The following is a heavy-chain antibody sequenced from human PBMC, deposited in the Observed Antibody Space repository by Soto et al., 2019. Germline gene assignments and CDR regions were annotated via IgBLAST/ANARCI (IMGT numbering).Heavy chain of an antibody. J-gene: IGHJ4*02. CDR1: VGSMSRSNW. CDR2: IYHSGST. D-gene: IGHD1-1*01. CDR3: AGGVERVATLSGY. V-gene: IGHV4-4*02. Sequence: SDTLSITYARPVGSMSRSNWSTCDRQPPGKGLEWIGEIYHSGSTNYNPSLKSRVTISVDKSKNQFSLKLSSVTAADTAVYYCAGGVERVATLSGYWGKGTLVIV.